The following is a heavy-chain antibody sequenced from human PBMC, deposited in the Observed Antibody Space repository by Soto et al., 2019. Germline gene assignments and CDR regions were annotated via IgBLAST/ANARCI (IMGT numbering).Heavy chain of an antibody. CDR2: IRSKANSYAT. Sequence: GGSLRLSCAASGFTFSGSAMHWVRQASGKGLEWVGRIRSKANSYATAYAASVKGRFTISRDDSKNTAYLQMNSLKTEDTAVYYCTGDGSGYVHLDYWGQGTLVTVSS. D-gene: IGHD5-12*01. CDR1: GFTFSGSA. CDR3: TGDGSGYVHLDY. V-gene: IGHV3-73*01. J-gene: IGHJ4*02.